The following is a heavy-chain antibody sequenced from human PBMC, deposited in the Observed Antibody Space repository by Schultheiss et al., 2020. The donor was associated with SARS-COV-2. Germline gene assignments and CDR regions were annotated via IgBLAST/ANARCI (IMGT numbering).Heavy chain of an antibody. J-gene: IGHJ6*02. CDR2: IKSKTDGGTT. CDR1: GFTFSNAW. Sequence: GESLKISCAASGFTFSNAWMNWVRQAPGKGLEWVGRIKSKTDGGTTDYAAPVKGRFTISRDDSKSIAYLQMNSLKTEDTAVYYCTRGSYDNFYYYGMDVWGQGTTVTVSS. V-gene: IGHV3-15*07. CDR3: TRGSYDNFYYYGMDV. D-gene: IGHD3-22*01.